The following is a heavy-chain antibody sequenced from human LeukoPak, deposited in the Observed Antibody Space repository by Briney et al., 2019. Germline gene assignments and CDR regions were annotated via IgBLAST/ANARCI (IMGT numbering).Heavy chain of an antibody. V-gene: IGHV4-34*01. CDR1: GGSFSGYY. J-gene: IGHJ4*02. D-gene: IGHD2-8*01. Sequence: SETLSLTCAVYGGSFSGYYWSWIRQPPGKGLEWIGEINHSGSTNYNPSLKSRVTISVDTSKNQFSLKLSSVTAADTAVYYCARAAPRTNGVCYYGYWGQGTLVTVSS. CDR3: ARAAPRTNGVCYYGY. CDR2: INHSGST.